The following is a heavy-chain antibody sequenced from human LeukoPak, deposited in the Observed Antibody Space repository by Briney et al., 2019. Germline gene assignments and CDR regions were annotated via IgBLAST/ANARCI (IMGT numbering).Heavy chain of an antibody. D-gene: IGHD3-3*01. Sequence: EPSETLSLTCTVSGGSISSSSYYWGWLRQPPGKGLEWFGSIYYSGSTYYNPSLKSRVTISVDTSKSQFSLRLTSVTAADTAVYYCARHVRFLEWLSSYYFDYWGQGTLVTVSS. CDR2: IYYSGST. CDR3: ARHVRFLEWLSSYYFDY. J-gene: IGHJ4*02. V-gene: IGHV4-39*01. CDR1: GGSISSSSYY.